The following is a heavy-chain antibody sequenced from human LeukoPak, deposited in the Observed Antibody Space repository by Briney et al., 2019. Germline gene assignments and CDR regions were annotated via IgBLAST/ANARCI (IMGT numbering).Heavy chain of an antibody. Sequence: GGSLRLSFAASGFTFDDYAMHWVRHAPGKGLEWVSGISWNSGSIGYADSVKGRFTISRDNAKNSLYLQMNSLRAEDTALYYCAKDIFTMVRGVVDYWGQGTLVTVSS. D-gene: IGHD3-10*01. V-gene: IGHV3-9*01. J-gene: IGHJ4*02. CDR1: GFTFDDYA. CDR2: ISWNSGSI. CDR3: AKDIFTMVRGVVDY.